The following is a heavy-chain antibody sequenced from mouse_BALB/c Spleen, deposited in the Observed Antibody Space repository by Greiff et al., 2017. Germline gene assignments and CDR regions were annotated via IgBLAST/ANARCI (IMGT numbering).Heavy chain of an antibody. D-gene: IGHD1-1*01. CDR1: GYTFTSYV. J-gene: IGHJ1*01. V-gene: IGHV1-14*01. Sequence: VHVKQSGPELVKPGASVKMSCKASGYTFTSYVMHWVKQKPGQGLEWIGYINPYNDGTKYNEKFKGKATLTSDKSSSTAYMELSSLTSEDSAVYYCARSYYGSHWYFDVWGAGTTVTVSS. CDR2: INPYNDGT. CDR3: ARSYYGSHWYFDV.